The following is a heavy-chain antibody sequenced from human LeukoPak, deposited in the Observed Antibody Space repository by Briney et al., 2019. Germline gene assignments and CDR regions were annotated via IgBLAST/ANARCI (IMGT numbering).Heavy chain of an antibody. J-gene: IGHJ4*02. D-gene: IGHD2-2*02. CDR1: GDSISSDNYY. V-gene: IGHV4-39*07. CDR2: IYYGGSP. Sequence: SETLSLTCTVSGDSISSDNYYWGWIRQSPGKGLEWFGSIYYGGSPYYNPSLESRVTMSVHTSKSQFSLRLSSVTAADTAMYYCARSSDCSRASCFTSYFDSWGQGTLVTVSS. CDR3: ARSSDCSRASCFTSYFDS.